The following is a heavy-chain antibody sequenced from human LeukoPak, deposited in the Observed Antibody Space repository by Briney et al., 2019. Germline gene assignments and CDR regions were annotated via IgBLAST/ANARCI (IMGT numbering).Heavy chain of an antibody. V-gene: IGHV3-53*01. Sequence: TGGSLRLSCAASGFTVSSIHMVWVRQAPGKGLEWVSVTYTGGNSYYADSVKGRFIISRDISKNTLYLQMSSLRAEDSALYYCARGGRGSAAVVAPRSFDIWGQGTMVTVSS. CDR3: ARGGRGSAAVVAPRSFDI. CDR1: GFTVSSIH. CDR2: TYTGGNS. J-gene: IGHJ3*02. D-gene: IGHD3-22*01.